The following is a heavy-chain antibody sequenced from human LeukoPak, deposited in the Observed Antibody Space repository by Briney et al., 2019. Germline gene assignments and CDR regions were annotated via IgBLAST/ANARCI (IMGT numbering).Heavy chain of an antibody. V-gene: IGHV4-31*03. CDR2: IYYSGST. Sequence: SETLSLTCTVSGGSISSGGYYWSWIRQHPGKGLEWIGYIYYSGSTYYNPSLKSRVTISVDTSKNQFSLKLSSVTAADTAVYYCARELCRGYSGSNCERWFDPWGQGTLVTVSS. CDR1: GGSISSGGYY. D-gene: IGHD5-12*01. CDR3: ARELCRGYSGSNCERWFDP. J-gene: IGHJ5*02.